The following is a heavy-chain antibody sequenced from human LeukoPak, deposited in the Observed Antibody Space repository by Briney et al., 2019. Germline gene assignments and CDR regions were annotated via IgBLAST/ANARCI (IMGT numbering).Heavy chain of an antibody. CDR2: MYYSGIT. CDR1: GGSISSYY. Sequence: SETLSLTCTVSGGSISSYYWSWFRQPPGKGLEWIGYMYYSGITNYNPSLKSRVTISVDTSKNQFSLKLSSVAAADTAVYYCARRVAVAGNYYFDYWGQGTLVTVSA. D-gene: IGHD6-19*01. V-gene: IGHV4-59*08. J-gene: IGHJ4*02. CDR3: ARRVAVAGNYYFDY.